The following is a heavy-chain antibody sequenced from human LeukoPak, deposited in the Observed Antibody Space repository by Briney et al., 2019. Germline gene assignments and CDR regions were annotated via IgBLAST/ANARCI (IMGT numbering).Heavy chain of an antibody. CDR3: ARATENYYYDSSGKDAFDL. CDR1: GGTFSSYA. D-gene: IGHD3-22*01. Sequence: GASVKVSCKASGGTFSSYAISWVRQAPGQGLEWMGRIIPILGIANYAQKFQGRVTITADKSTSTAYMELSSLRSEDTAVYYCARATENYYYDSSGKDAFDLWGQGTMVTVSS. V-gene: IGHV1-69*04. CDR2: IIPILGIA. J-gene: IGHJ3*01.